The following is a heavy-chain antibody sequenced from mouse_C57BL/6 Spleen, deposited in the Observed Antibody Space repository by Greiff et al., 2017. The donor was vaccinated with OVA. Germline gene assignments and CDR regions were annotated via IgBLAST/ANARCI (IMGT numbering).Heavy chain of an antibody. Sequence: EVKLLESGGGLVQPKGSLKLSCAASGFSFNTYAMNWVRQAPGKGLEWVARIRRKSNNYATYYADSVKDRFTISRDDSKSMLYLQMNNLKTEDTAMYYCVSSGNHWDYYAMDYWGQGTSVTVSA. CDR1: GFSFNTYA. CDR3: VSSGNHWDYYAMDY. J-gene: IGHJ4*01. D-gene: IGHD2-1*01. V-gene: IGHV10-1*01. CDR2: IRRKSNNYAT.